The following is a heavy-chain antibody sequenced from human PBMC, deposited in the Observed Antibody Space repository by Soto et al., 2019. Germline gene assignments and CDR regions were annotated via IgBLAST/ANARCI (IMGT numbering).Heavy chain of an antibody. V-gene: IGHV3-30*18. CDR1: GFTFSSYG. CDR2: ISYDGSNK. D-gene: IGHD3-22*01. Sequence: QVQLVESGGGVVQPGRSLRLSCAASGFTFSSYGMHWVRQAPGKGLEWVAGISYDGSNKYYADSVKGRFPISRDNSKNTLYLQMNSLRAEDTALYYCANARAYYYGSSALGDYWGQGTLVTVSS. CDR3: ANARAYYYGSSALGDY. J-gene: IGHJ4*02.